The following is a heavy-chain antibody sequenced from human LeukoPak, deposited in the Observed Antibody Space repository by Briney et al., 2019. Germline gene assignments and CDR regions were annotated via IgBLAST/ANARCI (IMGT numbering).Heavy chain of an antibody. Sequence: RSETLSLTCTVSGGSISSYYWSWIRQPPGKGLEWIGYVYYSGSTNYNTSLKSRVTISVDTSKNQFSLRLSSVTAADTAVYYCARERRDGYKVYFDYWGQGTLVTVSS. CDR1: GGSISSYY. CDR2: VYYSGST. CDR3: ARERRDGYKVYFDY. J-gene: IGHJ4*02. V-gene: IGHV4-59*01. D-gene: IGHD5-24*01.